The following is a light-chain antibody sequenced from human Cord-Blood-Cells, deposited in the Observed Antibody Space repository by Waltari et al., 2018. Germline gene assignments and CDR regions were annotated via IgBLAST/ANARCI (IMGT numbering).Light chain of an antibody. J-gene: IGLJ2*01. CDR2: DVS. CDR1: SSDVGGFNY. Sequence: QSALTQPASVSGSPGQSNTISCTGTSSDVGGFNYVPWYQQHPGKAPKLMIYDVSNRPSGVSNRFSGSKSGNTASLTISGLQAEDEADYYCSSYTSSSTVVFGGGTKLTVL. V-gene: IGLV2-14*01. CDR3: SSYTSSSTVV.